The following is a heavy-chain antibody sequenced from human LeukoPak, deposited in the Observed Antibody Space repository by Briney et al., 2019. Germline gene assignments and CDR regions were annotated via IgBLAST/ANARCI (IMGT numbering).Heavy chain of an antibody. J-gene: IGHJ4*02. CDR1: GYTFTGYY. V-gene: IGHV1-2*02. Sequence: GASVKVSCKASGYTFTGYYMHWVRQAPGQGLEWMGWINPNSGGTNYAQKFQGRVTMTRDTSISTAYMELSRLRSDDTAVYYCASSPSLLWFGELLYYFDYWGQGTLVTVSS. D-gene: IGHD3-10*01. CDR2: INPNSGGT. CDR3: ASSPSLLWFGELLYYFDY.